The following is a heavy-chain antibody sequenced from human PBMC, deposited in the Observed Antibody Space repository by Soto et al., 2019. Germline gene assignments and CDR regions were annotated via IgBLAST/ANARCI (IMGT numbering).Heavy chain of an antibody. J-gene: IGHJ5*02. D-gene: IGHD2-21*02. CDR2: IIPIFGTA. V-gene: IGHV1-69*06. CDR3: ARGNYCGGDCYSRDNWFDP. CDR1: GGTFSSYA. Sequence: SVKVSCKASGGTFSSYAISWVRQAPGQGLEWMGGIIPIFGTANYAQKFQGRVTITADKSTSTAYMELSSLRSEDTAVYYCARGNYCGGDCYSRDNWFDPWGQGTLVTVSS.